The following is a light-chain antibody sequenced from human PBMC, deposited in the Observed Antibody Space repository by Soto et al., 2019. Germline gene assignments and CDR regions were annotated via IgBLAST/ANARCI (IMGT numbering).Light chain of an antibody. J-gene: IGLJ1*01. CDR3: SSFTTTYTHV. CDR1: NSDVGAYNF. V-gene: IGLV2-14*01. CDR2: EVT. Sequence: QSALTQPASVSGSPGQSITISCCGTNSDVGAYNFVSWYQQHPGKAPKLLIHEVTLRPSGVSHRFSGSKSGNTASLTISGLQVEDEADYYCSSFTTTYTHVFGQGTKVTVL.